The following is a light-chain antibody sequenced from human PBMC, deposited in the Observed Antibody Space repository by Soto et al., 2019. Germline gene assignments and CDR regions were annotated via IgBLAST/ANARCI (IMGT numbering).Light chain of an antibody. V-gene: IGLV2-14*01. CDR3: SSYTSRSTLV. J-gene: IGLJ3*02. Sequence: QSALTQPASVSGSPGQSITISCTGTSSDVGAYNYVSWYQQHPGKAPKLMIFEVRNRPSGVSNRFSGPKSGNTASLTISGLQAEDEADYYCSSYTSRSTLVFGGGTKLTVL. CDR2: EVR. CDR1: SSDVGAYNY.